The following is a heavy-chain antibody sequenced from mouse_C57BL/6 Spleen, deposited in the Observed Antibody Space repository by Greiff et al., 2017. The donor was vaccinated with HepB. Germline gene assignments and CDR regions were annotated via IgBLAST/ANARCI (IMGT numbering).Heavy chain of an antibody. CDR2: INPSNGGT. V-gene: IGHV1-53*01. Sequence: VQLQQPGTELVKPGASVKLSCKASGYTFTSHWMHWVKQRPGQGLEWIGNINPSNGGTNYNEKFKSKATLTVDKSSSTAYMQLSSLTSEDSAVYYCARSSYGSSYGWYFDVWGTGTTVTVSS. J-gene: IGHJ1*03. CDR3: ARSSYGSSYGWYFDV. CDR1: GYTFTSHW. D-gene: IGHD1-1*01.